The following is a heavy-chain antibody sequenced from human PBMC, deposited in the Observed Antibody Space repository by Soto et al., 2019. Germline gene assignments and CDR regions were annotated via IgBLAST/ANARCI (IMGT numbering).Heavy chain of an antibody. Sequence: QVPLVQSGAEVKKPGASVKVSCKASGYTFTSYDINWVRQATGQGLEWMGWMNPNSGNTGYAQKFQGRVTMTRNTFISTVYMESSSMISEVTVVYYCARAPIVEVPAADWYFDLWGRGTLVTVSS. CDR2: MNPNSGNT. D-gene: IGHD2-2*01. CDR3: ARAPIVEVPAADWYFDL. J-gene: IGHJ2*01. CDR1: GYTFTSYD. V-gene: IGHV1-8*01.